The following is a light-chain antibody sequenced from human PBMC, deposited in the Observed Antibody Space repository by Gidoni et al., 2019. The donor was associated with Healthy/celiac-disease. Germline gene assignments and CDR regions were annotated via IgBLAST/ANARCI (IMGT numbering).Light chain of an antibody. CDR2: AAS. CDR3: QQSYNIPLT. J-gene: IGKJ4*01. V-gene: IGKV1-39*01. Sequence: DIQMTQSPSALSASVGDRVTITCRASRSISTHLNWSQQKPGKAPKLLIYAASNLHSGVPSRFSGRGSGTDFTFTISSLQPEDFATYYCQQSYNIPLTFGGGTKVEIK. CDR1: RSISTH.